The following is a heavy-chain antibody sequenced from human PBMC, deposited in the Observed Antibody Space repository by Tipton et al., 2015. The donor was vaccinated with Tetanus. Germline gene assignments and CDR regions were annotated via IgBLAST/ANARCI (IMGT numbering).Heavy chain of an antibody. V-gene: IGHV3-30*03. Sequence: SLRLSCEVSGFTFSNYAMNWVRQAPGKGLEWVALILYGGNYKHYDDSVKGRVTISRDDSRNVVYLQMNSLRAEDTAVYYCARDYTSYYAYYGMDVWGQGTTVTVSS. CDR3: ARDYTSYYAYYGMDV. CDR2: ILYGGNYK. CDR1: GFTFSNYA. J-gene: IGHJ6*02. D-gene: IGHD3-16*01.